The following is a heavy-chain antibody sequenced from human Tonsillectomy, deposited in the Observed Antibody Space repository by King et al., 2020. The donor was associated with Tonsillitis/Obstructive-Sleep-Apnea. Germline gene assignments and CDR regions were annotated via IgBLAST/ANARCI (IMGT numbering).Heavy chain of an antibody. CDR2: IYTVGSK. V-gene: IGHV3-53*01. CDR1: GLTAISNY. CDR3: ARVPFHDYGMDV. J-gene: IGHJ6*02. Sequence: VQLVESGGGLIQPGGSRRFSFAAPGLTAISNYMSWVRQAPGKGLEWVSVIYTVGSKYYAASLKGRFTISRDNSKNTLYLQMNSLRAEDTAVYYCARVPFHDYGMDVWGQGTTVTVSS.